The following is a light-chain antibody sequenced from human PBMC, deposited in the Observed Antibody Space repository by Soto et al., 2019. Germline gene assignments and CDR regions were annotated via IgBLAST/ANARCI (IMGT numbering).Light chain of an antibody. J-gene: IGKJ5*01. CDR2: EVS. CDR1: RSLLHITGETF. CDR3: MQSTQLPPT. Sequence: DVVMTQTPLSLSVAPGQPASISCKSSRSLLHITGETFLFWYLHKPGQSPQLLIYEVSTRVSGVPDRFSGSGSGTDFTLEISRVETDDVGIYYCMQSTQLPPTFGQGTRLEI. V-gene: IGKV2D-29*02.